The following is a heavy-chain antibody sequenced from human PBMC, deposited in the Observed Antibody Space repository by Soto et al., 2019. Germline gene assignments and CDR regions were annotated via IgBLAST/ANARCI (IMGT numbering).Heavy chain of an antibody. V-gene: IGHV5-51*01. CDR2: VYPGDSDT. J-gene: IGHJ6*02. Sequence: GGYPNTYRKCPGLRLPRYWILWVRQLPAKGMASVGVVYPGDSDTRYSPSFQGQVTISADKSISTAYLQWSSLKASDTAMYYCARHGHCSSXSCSIAARRYYYYGMDVWGQGTTVTVSS. CDR3: ARHGHCSSXSCSIAARRYYYYGMDV. D-gene: IGHD2-2*01. CDR1: GLRLPRYW.